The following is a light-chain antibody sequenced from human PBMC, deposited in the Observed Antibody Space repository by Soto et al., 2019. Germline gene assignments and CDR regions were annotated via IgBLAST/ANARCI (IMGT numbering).Light chain of an antibody. CDR1: QSVNSN. Sequence: EIVMTQSPATLSVSPGERATLSCRACQSVNSNLAWYRQKPGQAPRLLISDASTRATGVPARCSGSGSGTEFTLTISSLQSEDSGIYYCQQYNFWPPLTFGGGTKVEIK. V-gene: IGKV3-15*01. CDR3: QQYNFWPPLT. CDR2: DAS. J-gene: IGKJ4*01.